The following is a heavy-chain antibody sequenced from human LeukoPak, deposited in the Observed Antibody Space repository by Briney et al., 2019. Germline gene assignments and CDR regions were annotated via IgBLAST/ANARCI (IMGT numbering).Heavy chain of an antibody. D-gene: IGHD6-19*01. Sequence: GGSLRLSCAASGFTFSTYAITWVRQGPGKGLEWVSAIRPDGDRTYYANSVRGRFTISSDDSKDTVYLQINGLRVEDTAVYYCAREQSRTRGCNAVDYRGKGTLVTVSS. CDR2: IRPDGDRT. CDR3: AREQSRTRGCNAVDY. V-gene: IGHV3-23*01. J-gene: IGHJ4*02. CDR1: GFTFSTYA.